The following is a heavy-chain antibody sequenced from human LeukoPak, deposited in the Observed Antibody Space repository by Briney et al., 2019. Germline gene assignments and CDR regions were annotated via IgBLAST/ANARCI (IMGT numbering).Heavy chain of an antibody. CDR3: ARGTGYCLDP. V-gene: IGHV3-48*03. Sequence: PGGYLRLFCAASGFTFSSYEMNWVRQAPGKGLEWVSYISTSGSTIYYADSVKGRFTISRDNAKNSLYLQMNSLRAEDTAVYYCARGTGYCLDPWGQGTLVTVSS. CDR2: ISTSGSTI. D-gene: IGHD2-2*03. J-gene: IGHJ5*02. CDR1: GFTFSSYE.